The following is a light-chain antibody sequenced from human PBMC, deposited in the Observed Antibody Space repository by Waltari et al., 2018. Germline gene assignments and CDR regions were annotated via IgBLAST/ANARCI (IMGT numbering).Light chain of an antibody. Sequence: DIQMTQSPSSLSASVGDRVTITCRASQNINRYLIWYQQKPGKVPKVLIYAASSLQSGVPSRFSGSGSMTEYSLTISGLQPDDFATYYCQQSFTIPWTFGQGSKVELK. V-gene: IGKV1-39*01. J-gene: IGKJ1*01. CDR2: AAS. CDR3: QQSFTIPWT. CDR1: QNINRY.